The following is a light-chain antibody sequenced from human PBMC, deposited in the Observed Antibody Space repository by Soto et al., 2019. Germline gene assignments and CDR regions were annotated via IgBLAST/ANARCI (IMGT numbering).Light chain of an antibody. J-gene: IGKJ4*01. CDR2: DAS. CDR3: QQYNVWPLT. Sequence: EIVMTQSPATLSVSPGERATLSCRASQSVSSNSAWYQQKPGQTPKLLIYDASTRATGIPARFSGSGSGTEFTLTISSLQSEDFAVYYCQQYNVWPLTFGGGTKVEFK. CDR1: QSVSSN. V-gene: IGKV3-15*01.